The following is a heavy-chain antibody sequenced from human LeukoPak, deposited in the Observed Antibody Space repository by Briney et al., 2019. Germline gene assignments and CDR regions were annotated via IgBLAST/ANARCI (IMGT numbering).Heavy chain of an antibody. J-gene: IGHJ5*02. V-gene: IGHV3-66*02. CDR2: IYSGGST. Sequence: GGSLRLSCAASGFTFSSYAMSWVRQAPGKGLEWVSVIYSGGSTYYADSVKGRFTISRDNSKNTLYLQMNSLRAEDTAVYYCVRDDFWSGYYRYDPWGQGTLVTVSS. CDR1: GFTFSSYA. CDR3: VRDDFWSGYYRYDP. D-gene: IGHD3-3*01.